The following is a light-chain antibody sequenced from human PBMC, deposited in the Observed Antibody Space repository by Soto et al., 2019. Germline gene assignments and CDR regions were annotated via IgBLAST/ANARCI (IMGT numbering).Light chain of an antibody. CDR1: QSISTW. Sequence: DIQMTQSPSTLSASVGDRVTITCRASQSISTWLAWYQQKPGKAPNLLIYDASSLGSGVPSRFSGSGSGAEFSLTISSLQPDDFATYYCHHYNSYSWTFGQGTKVEIK. CDR2: DAS. CDR3: HHYNSYSWT. J-gene: IGKJ1*01. V-gene: IGKV1-5*01.